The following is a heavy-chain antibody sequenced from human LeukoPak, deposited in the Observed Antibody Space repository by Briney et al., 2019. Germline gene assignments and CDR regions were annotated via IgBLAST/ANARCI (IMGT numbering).Heavy chain of an antibody. J-gene: IGHJ6*02. CDR3: ARGGADYYDSSGYKVSNYYYGMDV. CDR1: GGSFSGYY. CDR2: INHSGST. D-gene: IGHD3-22*01. V-gene: IGHV4-34*01. Sequence: SETLSLTCAVYGGSFSGYYWGWIRQPPGKGLEWIGEINHSGSTNYNPSLKSRVTISVDTSKNQFSLKLSSVTAADTAVYYCARGGADYYDSSGYKVSNYYYGMDVWGQGTTVTVSS.